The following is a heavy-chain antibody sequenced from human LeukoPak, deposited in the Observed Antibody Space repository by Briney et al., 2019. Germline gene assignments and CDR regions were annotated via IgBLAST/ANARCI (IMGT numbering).Heavy chain of an antibody. V-gene: IGHV4-39*07. Sequence: SETLSLTCTVSGGSISSSSYYWGWIRQPPGKGLEWIGSIYYSGSTYYNPSLKSRVTISVDTSKNQFSLKLSSVTAADTAVYYCAREKGELLWFGESLGWFDPWGQGTLVTVSS. D-gene: IGHD3-10*01. CDR3: AREKGELLWFGESLGWFDP. CDR2: IYYSGST. J-gene: IGHJ5*02. CDR1: GGSISSSSYY.